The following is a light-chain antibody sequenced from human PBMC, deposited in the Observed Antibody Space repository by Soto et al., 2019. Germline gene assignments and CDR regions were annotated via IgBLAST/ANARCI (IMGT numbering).Light chain of an antibody. V-gene: IGKV3-11*01. CDR1: QSVSSY. CDR2: DAS. Sequence: EIVLTQSPAXLSLSPGERATLSCRASQSVSSYLAWYQQKPGQAPRLLIYDASNRATGIPARFSGSGSGTDFTLTISSLEPEDFAVYYCQQRSNWPLTFGGGTKV. J-gene: IGKJ4*01. CDR3: QQRSNWPLT.